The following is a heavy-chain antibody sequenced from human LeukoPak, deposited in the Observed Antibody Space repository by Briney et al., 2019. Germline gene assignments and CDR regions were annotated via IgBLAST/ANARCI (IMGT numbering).Heavy chain of an antibody. J-gene: IGHJ1*01. D-gene: IGHD5-12*01. CDR1: GFTFSDYY. Sequence: GGSLRLSCAASGFTFSDYYMSWIRQAPGKGLEWVSYISSSGSTIYYADSVKGRFTISRDNAKNSLYLQMNSLKTEDTAVYFCIRYGYDLAEYSQHWGQGTLVTVSS. CDR2: ISSSGSTI. CDR3: IRYGYDLAEYSQH. V-gene: IGHV3-11*01.